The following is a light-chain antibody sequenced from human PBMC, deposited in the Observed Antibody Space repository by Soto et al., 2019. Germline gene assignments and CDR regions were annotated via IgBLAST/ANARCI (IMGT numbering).Light chain of an antibody. CDR1: SSDVGGYNY. J-gene: IGLJ1*01. V-gene: IGLV2-11*01. Sequence: QSVLTQPRSVSVSPGQSVTISCTGTSSDVGGYNYVSWYQQHPGKAPKLMIYDVSKRPSGVPDRFSGSKSGNTASLTISGLQAGDEADYYCCSYAGSSYVFGTGTKVTVL. CDR3: CSYAGSSYV. CDR2: DVS.